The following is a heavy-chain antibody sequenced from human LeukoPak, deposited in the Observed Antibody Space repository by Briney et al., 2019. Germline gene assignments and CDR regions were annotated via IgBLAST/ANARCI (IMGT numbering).Heavy chain of an antibody. CDR3: TRDRGRYSDSSGYYNY. CDR2: IRSKAYGGTT. V-gene: IGHV3-49*04. J-gene: IGHJ4*02. CDR1: GFTFGDYA. D-gene: IGHD3-22*01. Sequence: GGSLRLSCTASGFTFGDYAMSWVRQAPGKGMEWVGFIRSKAYGGTTEYAASVKGRFTISRDDSKSIAYLQMNSLKTEDTAVYYCTRDRGRYSDSSGYYNYWGQGTPVTVSS.